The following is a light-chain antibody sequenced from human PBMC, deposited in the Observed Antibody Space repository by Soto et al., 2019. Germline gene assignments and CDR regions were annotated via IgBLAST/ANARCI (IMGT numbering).Light chain of an antibody. J-gene: IGKJ4*01. V-gene: IGKV1-12*01. CDR1: QDIRSW. Sequence: DIQMTQSPSYVSASVGDRVSITCRASQDIRSWLAWYQQRPGKAPKLLIYAATILQSGLPSRFSGSGSGTTFTLTINNLQPEDFASYFCQQANSFPLTFGGGTKVDIK. CDR2: AAT. CDR3: QQANSFPLT.